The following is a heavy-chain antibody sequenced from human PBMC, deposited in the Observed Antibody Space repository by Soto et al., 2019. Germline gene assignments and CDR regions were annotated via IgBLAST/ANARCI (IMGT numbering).Heavy chain of an antibody. CDR3: ARNGTYSSSPNHYSGMDV. Sequence: SSVKVSCKASGGSFGNFIMNWVRQTPGQGLEWMGVIVPILGTPTYAEKFKGRVRISAAGSTSTTYLDVTSLRSEDTATYYCARNGTYSSSPNHYSGMDVWGQGTTVTVSS. CDR1: GGSFGNFI. V-gene: IGHV1-69*13. CDR2: IVPILGTP. D-gene: IGHD1-7*01. J-gene: IGHJ6*02.